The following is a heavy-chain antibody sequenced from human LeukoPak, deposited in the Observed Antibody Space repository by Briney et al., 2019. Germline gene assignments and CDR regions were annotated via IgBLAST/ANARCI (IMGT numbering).Heavy chain of an antibody. D-gene: IGHD5-12*01. V-gene: IGHV3-33*01. CDR1: GFTFSSYG. CDR2: IWYDGSNK. CDR3: ARDRSGYDYLFDY. Sequence: QPGRSLRLSCAASGFTFSSYGMHWVRQAPGKGLEWVAVIWYDGSNKYYADSVKGRFTISRDNSKNTLYLQMNSLRAEDTAVYYCARDRSGYDYLFDYWGQGTLVTVSS. J-gene: IGHJ4*02.